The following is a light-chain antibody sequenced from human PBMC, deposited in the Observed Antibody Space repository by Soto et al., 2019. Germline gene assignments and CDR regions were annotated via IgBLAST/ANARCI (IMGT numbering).Light chain of an antibody. CDR1: QPVSDK. CDR2: GAS. Sequence: EVVMTQSPVNLSLSPGAGSTLSCCASQPVSDKLAWYQQKPGQXSRXXIYGASARALGIPARFSGSGSGTELSLTVTSLKSEDCEVDDCQQYEQWPITFGQGTRLEI. J-gene: IGKJ5*01. CDR3: QQYEQWPIT. V-gene: IGKV3-15*01.